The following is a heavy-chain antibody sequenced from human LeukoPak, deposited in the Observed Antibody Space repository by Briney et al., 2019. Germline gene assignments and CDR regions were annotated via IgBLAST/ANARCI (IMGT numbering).Heavy chain of an antibody. CDR2: IWYDGSNK. CDR1: GFTFSSYG. J-gene: IGHJ3*02. Sequence: GGSLRLSCAASGFTFSSYGMHWVRQAPGKGLEWVAVIWYDGSNKYYADSVKGRFTISRDNSKNTLYLQMNSLRAEDTAVYYCAKDLIAIGTRNAFDIWGQGTMVTVSS. D-gene: IGHD2-21*01. V-gene: IGHV3-33*06. CDR3: AKDLIAIGTRNAFDI.